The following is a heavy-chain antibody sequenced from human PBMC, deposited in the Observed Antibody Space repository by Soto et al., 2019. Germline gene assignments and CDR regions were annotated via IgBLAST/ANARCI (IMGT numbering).Heavy chain of an antibody. J-gene: IGHJ6*02. Sequence: PSQTLSLTCVISGDSVSSNSAAWNWIRQSPSRGLEWLGRTYYRSKWYNDYAVSVKSRITINPDTSKNQFSLQLNSVTPEDTAVYYCARDRWACIPINYYYYYGMDVWGQGTTVTVSS. CDR3: ARDRWACIPINYYYYYGMDV. V-gene: IGHV6-1*01. CDR2: TYYRSKWYN. CDR1: GDSVSSNSAA.